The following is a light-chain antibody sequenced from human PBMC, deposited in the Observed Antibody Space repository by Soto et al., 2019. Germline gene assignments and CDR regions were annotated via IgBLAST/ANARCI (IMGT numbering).Light chain of an antibody. J-gene: IGKJ2*01. V-gene: IGKV3-15*01. CDR3: QQYNNWPPYT. Sequence: EIVMTQSPATLSVSPGERATRSCRASQCVSSNLAWYQQKPGQAPRLLIYAASTMATGITTWFSGSKSGTELTITSSSLQSEDFYFYYSQQYNNWPPYTFGQGTKLEIK. CDR1: QCVSSN. CDR2: AAS.